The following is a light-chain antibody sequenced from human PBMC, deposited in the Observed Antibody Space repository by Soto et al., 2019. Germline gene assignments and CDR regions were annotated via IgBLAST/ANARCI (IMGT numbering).Light chain of an antibody. CDR1: SSDVGGYNY. CDR3: NSYTSSSTHV. J-gene: IGLJ1*01. Sequence: SALTQPASVSGSPGQSITISCTGTSSDVGGYNYVSRYQQHPGKAPKLIISDVSNRPSGVSNRFSGSKSGNTASLTISGLQAEDEADYYCNSYTSSSTHVFGTGTKVTVL. CDR2: DVS. V-gene: IGLV2-14*03.